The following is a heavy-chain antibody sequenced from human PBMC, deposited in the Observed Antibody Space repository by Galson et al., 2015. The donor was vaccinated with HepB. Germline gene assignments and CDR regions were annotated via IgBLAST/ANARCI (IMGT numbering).Heavy chain of an antibody. J-gene: IGHJ5*02. CDR1: GYTFTSYY. CDR3: ARGVRGYSRSKGWFDP. V-gene: IGHV1-46*03. Sequence: SVKVSCKASGYTFTSYYMHWVRQAPGQGLEWMGIINPSGGSTSYAQKFQGRVTMTRDTSTSTVYMELSSLRSEDTAVYYCARGVRGYSRSKGWFDPWGQGTLVTVSS. CDR2: INPSGGST. D-gene: IGHD1-1*01.